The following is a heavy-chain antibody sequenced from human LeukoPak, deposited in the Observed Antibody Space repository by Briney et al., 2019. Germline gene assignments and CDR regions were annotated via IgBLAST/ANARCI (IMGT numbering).Heavy chain of an antibody. CDR2: INWNGGST. J-gene: IGHJ3*02. CDR1: GFTFTNYA. V-gene: IGHV3-20*04. D-gene: IGHD3-10*01. Sequence: GGSLRLSCAASGFTFTNYAMSWVRQAPGKGLEWVSGINWNGGSTGYADSVKGRFTISRDNAKNSLYLQMNSLRAEDAALYYCARAIYGSGSYYAFDIWGQGTMVTVSS. CDR3: ARAIYGSGSYYAFDI.